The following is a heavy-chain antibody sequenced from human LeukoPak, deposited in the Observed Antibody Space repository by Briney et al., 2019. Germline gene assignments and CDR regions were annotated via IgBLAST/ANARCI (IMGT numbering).Heavy chain of an antibody. D-gene: IGHD1-26*01. V-gene: IGHV4-30-4*08. Sequence: SETLSLTCTVSGGPISSGDYYWSWIRQPPGKGLEWIGYIYYSGSTYYNPSLKSRVTISVDTSKNQFSLKLSSVTAADTAVYYCARDAELLSAGDAFDIWGQGTMVTVSS. J-gene: IGHJ3*02. CDR2: IYYSGST. CDR3: ARDAELLSAGDAFDI. CDR1: GGPISSGDYY.